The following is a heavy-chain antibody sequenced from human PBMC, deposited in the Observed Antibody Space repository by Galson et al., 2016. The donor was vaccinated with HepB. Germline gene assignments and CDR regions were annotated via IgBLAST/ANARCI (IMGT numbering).Heavy chain of an antibody. Sequence: SLRLSCAASGFTFRTYGMHWVRQAPGKGLEWVAVISYDGRNKYYADSVKGRFTISRDNSKNTLWLQMDSLRAEDTAVYFCAKLIRTGSSGSDSWGQGTLVTVSS. CDR2: ISYDGRNK. D-gene: IGHD5-12*01. CDR3: AKLIRTGSSGSDS. CDR1: GFTFRTYG. J-gene: IGHJ4*02. V-gene: IGHV3-30*18.